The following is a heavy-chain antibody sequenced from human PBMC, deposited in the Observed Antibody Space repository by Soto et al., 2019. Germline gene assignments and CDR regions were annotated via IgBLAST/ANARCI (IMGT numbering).Heavy chain of an antibody. V-gene: IGHV4-30-2*01. J-gene: IGHJ6*02. CDR3: ARTQPVGGMDV. D-gene: IGHD6-6*01. Sequence: PSETLSLTCAVSGGSISSGGYSWSWIRQPPGKGLEWIGYIYHSGSTYYNPSLKSRVTISVDRSKNQFSLKLSSVTAADTAVYYCARTQPVGGMDVWGQGTTVTVSS. CDR2: IYHSGST. CDR1: GGSISSGGYS.